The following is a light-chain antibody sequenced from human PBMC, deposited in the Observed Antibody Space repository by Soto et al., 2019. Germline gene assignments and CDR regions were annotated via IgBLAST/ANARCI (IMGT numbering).Light chain of an antibody. CDR2: DAS. CDR3: QQRSDWRYT. CDR1: QSVSTF. J-gene: IGKJ2*01. Sequence: EIVLTQSPATLSLSPGERATLSCRASQSVSTFLAWYQQKPGQAPRLLIYDASTRATGIPARFSGSGSGTDSTLTISSLEPDDFAVYYCQQRSDWRYTFGQGTKLEIK. V-gene: IGKV3-11*01.